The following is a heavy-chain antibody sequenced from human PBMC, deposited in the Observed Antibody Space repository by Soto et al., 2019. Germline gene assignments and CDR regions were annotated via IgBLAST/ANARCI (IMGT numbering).Heavy chain of an antibody. CDR3: ARLYCSNTSCTGFDP. CDR2: LYSSGST. D-gene: IGHD2-2*01. V-gene: IGHV4-59*02. Sequence: PSETLSLTCSVSGGSVRSNSWTWIRQPPGKGLEWVGFLYSSGSTIYNPSLKSRVTLSPDTSKNQFSLKLSSVTAADTAMYFCARLYCSNTSCTGFDPWGQGTLVTVSS. J-gene: IGHJ5*01. CDR1: GGSVRSNS.